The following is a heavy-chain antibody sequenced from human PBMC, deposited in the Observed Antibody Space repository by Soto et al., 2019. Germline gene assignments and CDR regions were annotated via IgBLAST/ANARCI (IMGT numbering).Heavy chain of an antibody. V-gene: IGHV3-23*01. CDR1: GFCFGNYA. CDR2: VSGAGGWT. D-gene: IGHD5-12*01. CDR3: EKVMATFGYYFDY. J-gene: IGHJ4*02. Sequence: EVQLLESGGGLVQPGGSLRLSCAASGFCFGNYAMSGVRQAPGKGVEWVSTVSGAGGWTYYADSVKGRFTISRDQSENTLYLQLNSLRAKDTALYYCEKVMATFGYYFDYWGPGTLVTVSS.